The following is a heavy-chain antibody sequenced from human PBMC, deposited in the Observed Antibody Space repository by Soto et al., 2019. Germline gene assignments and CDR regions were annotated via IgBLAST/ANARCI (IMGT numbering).Heavy chain of an antibody. CDR3: ARGAMARFDY. V-gene: IGHV1-69*13. CDR2: FIAMLGTP. Sequence: SVKVSCKASGGTFGSHGVAWVRQAPGQGLEWMGGFIAMLGTPTYAKKVQGRATITADESLTSSYLELRSLRSEDTAVYFCARGAMARFDYWGQGTVVTVSS. D-gene: IGHD5-18*01. CDR1: GGTFGSHG. J-gene: IGHJ4*02.